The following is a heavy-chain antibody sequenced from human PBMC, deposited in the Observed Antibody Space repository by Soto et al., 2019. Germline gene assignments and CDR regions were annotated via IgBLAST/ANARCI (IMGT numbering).Heavy chain of an antibody. Sequence: EVQLLGSGGGLVQPVGSLRLSCAASGFTFSSYAMGWVRQAPGKGLEWVSTITNSGGSTYYVDSVKGRLTISRDNSKNALYVQMNSLRAAETAIYYCARYNSGWSYFFDYWGQGTLVTVSS. J-gene: IGHJ4*02. V-gene: IGHV3-23*01. CDR1: GFTFSSYA. CDR3: ARYNSGWSYFFDY. D-gene: IGHD6-19*01. CDR2: ITNSGGST.